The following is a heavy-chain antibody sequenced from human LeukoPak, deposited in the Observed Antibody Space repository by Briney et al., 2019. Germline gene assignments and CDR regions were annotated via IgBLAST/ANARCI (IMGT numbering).Heavy chain of an antibody. CDR3: AVVLRYFDWPSGAFDI. D-gene: IGHD3-9*01. V-gene: IGHV4-4*07. J-gene: IGHJ3*02. Sequence: SETLSLTCTVSGGSISSYYWSWIRQPAGKGLEWIGRIYMSGSTNYNPSLKSRVTISVDKSKNQFSLKLSSVTAADTAVYYCAVVLRYFDWPSGAFDIWGQGTMVTVSS. CDR2: IYMSGST. CDR1: GGSISSYY.